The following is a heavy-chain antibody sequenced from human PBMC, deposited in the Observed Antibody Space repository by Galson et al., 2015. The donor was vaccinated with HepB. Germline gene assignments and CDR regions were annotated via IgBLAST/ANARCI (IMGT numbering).Heavy chain of an antibody. D-gene: IGHD1-20*01. J-gene: IGHJ3*02. V-gene: IGHV1-2*02. CDR3: ARSSLYQWNGYDAFDI. Sequence: TFTHYYIHWVRQAPGQGLEWLGWVNPNGGGTDYAQKFQGRVTLTGDTSISTAYMELSDMKSDGTAVYYCARSSLYQWNGYDAFDIWGQGTLVTVSS. CDR1: TFTHYY. CDR2: VNPNGGGT.